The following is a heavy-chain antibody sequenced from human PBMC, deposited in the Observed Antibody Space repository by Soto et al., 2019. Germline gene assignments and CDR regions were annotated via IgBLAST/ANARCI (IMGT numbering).Heavy chain of an antibody. Sequence: QVQLLQSGAEVKKPGASVKVSCKASGYKFTTYGISWVRHAPGQGLEWLGGISTYNGNTDYAQNLPDRVTMTTETSTSTAYLEVRSLTSDDTAVYFCARGLGTNGLDVWGQGTTVTVSS. D-gene: IGHD7-27*01. J-gene: IGHJ6*02. CDR1: GYKFTTYG. CDR3: ARGLGTNGLDV. V-gene: IGHV1-18*04. CDR2: ISTYNGNT.